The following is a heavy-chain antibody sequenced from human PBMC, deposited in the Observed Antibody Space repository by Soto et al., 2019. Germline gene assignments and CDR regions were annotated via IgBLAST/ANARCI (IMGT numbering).Heavy chain of an antibody. Sequence: PSETLSLTCAVYCGSFSGYYWSWIRQPPGKGLEWIGEINHSGSTNYNPSLKSRVTISVDTSKNQFSLKLSSVTAADTAVYYCARGGGVRGVIILRYYFDYWGQGTLVTVSS. J-gene: IGHJ4*02. CDR2: INHSGST. CDR1: CGSFSGYY. D-gene: IGHD3-10*01. CDR3: ARGGGVRGVIILRYYFDY. V-gene: IGHV4-34*01.